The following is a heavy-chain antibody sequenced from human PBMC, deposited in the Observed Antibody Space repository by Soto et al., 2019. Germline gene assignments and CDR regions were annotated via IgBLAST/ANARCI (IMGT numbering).Heavy chain of an antibody. D-gene: IGHD2-21*02. CDR2: INHSGGT. Sequence: SETLSLTCAVYGGSFSGYYWSWIRQPPGKGLEWIGEINHSGGTNYNPSLKSRVTISVDTSKNQFSLKLSSVTAADTAVYYCARGLHTSDLAYCGGDCYSLNWFDPWGQGTLVTVSS. V-gene: IGHV4-34*01. J-gene: IGHJ5*02. CDR3: ARGLHTSDLAYCGGDCYSLNWFDP. CDR1: GGSFSGYY.